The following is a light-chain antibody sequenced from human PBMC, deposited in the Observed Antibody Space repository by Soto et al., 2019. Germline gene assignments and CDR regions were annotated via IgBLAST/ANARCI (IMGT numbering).Light chain of an antibody. Sequence: QSALTQPPSASGSPGQSVTISCTGTSSDVGGYNYVSWYRQHPGKAPQLIIYDVNKRPSGVPDRFSGSKSGNTASLTVSGLQAEDEADYFCNSYGGTNNYVVFGGGTQPTVL. J-gene: IGLJ2*01. V-gene: IGLV2-8*01. CDR3: NSYGGTNNYVV. CDR1: SSDVGGYNY. CDR2: DVN.